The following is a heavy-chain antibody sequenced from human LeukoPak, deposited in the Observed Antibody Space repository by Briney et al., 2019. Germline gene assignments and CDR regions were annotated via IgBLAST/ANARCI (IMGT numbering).Heavy chain of an antibody. J-gene: IGHJ6*03. V-gene: IGHV3-7*01. Sequence: GGSLRLSCAASGFTFSRHWMSWVRQAPGKGLEWVANVKQDGSEEFYVDSVKGRFTISRDNAKNSLYLQMNSLRAEDTAVYYCAREPRISYCSSTSCADWYYYMDVWGKGTTVTVSS. D-gene: IGHD2-2*01. CDR1: GFTFSRHW. CDR2: VKQDGSEE. CDR3: AREPRISYCSSTSCADWYYYMDV.